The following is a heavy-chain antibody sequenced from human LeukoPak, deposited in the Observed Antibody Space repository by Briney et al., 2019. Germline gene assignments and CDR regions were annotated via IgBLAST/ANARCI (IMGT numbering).Heavy chain of an antibody. D-gene: IGHD3-22*01. V-gene: IGHV3-23*01. Sequence: GGSLRLSCAASGFTFSSYGMNWVRQAPGKGMEWVAGISDGGGSTYYADSVKGRFTISRDNSKKTLYLQMNSLRAEDTAVYYCAKVLPPYDRSGRNEFDNWGQGTLVTVSS. CDR1: GFTFSSYG. CDR3: AKVLPPYDRSGRNEFDN. CDR2: ISDGGGST. J-gene: IGHJ4*02.